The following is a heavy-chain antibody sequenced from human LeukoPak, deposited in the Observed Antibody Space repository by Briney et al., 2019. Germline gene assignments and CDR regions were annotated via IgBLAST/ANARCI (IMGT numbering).Heavy chain of an antibody. D-gene: IGHD5-24*01. CDR3: ARGRGDGYKVDY. J-gene: IGHJ4*02. V-gene: IGHV3-7*01. CDR2: IKQDGSEK. Sequence: GGSLRLSCAASGVTFFSYWMCGVREALGEGLERVAKIKQDGSEKYYVDSVKGRFTTSRDNATNSLYLQMNSLRAEDTAVYNCARGRGDGYKVDYWGQGTLVTVSS. CDR1: GVTFFSYW.